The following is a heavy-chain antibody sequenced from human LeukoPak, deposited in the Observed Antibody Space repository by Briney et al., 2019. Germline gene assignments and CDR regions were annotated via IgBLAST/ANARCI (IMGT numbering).Heavy chain of an antibody. Sequence: GSLRLSCAASGLTFNTYPMAWVRQAPGKGLEWVSRISGGGDTTYYTDSVKGRFTISRDNSKNTLFLQMNSLRAEDTAIYFCATDSNPFDFWGQGTLVTVSS. D-gene: IGHD6-13*01. J-gene: IGHJ4*02. CDR1: GLTFNTYP. CDR3: ATDSNPFDF. CDR2: ISGGGDTT. V-gene: IGHV3-23*01.